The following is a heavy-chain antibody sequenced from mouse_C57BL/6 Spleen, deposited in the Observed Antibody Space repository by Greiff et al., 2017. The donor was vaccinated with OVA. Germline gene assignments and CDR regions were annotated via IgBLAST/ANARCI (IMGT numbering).Heavy chain of an antibody. Sequence: EVQGVESGEGLVKPGGSLKLSCAASGFTFSSYAMSWVRQTPEKRLEWVAYISSGGDYIYYADTVKGRFTISRDNARNTLYLQMSSLKSEDTAMYYCTRDSGYYGDYAMDYWGQGTSVTVSS. J-gene: IGHJ4*01. CDR2: ISSGGDYI. D-gene: IGHD1-1*02. V-gene: IGHV5-9-1*02. CDR3: TRDSGYYGDYAMDY. CDR1: GFTFSSYA.